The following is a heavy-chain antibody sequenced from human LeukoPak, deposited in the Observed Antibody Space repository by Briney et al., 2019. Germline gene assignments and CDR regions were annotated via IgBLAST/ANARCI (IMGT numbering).Heavy chain of an antibody. D-gene: IGHD6-13*01. Sequence: SETLSLTCAVYGGSFSGYYWSWIRQPPGKGLEWIGEINHSGSTNYNPSLKSRVTISVDTSKNQFSLKLSSVTAADTAVYYCARDRAYSSSWYVVNYYYYMDVWGKGTTVTISS. V-gene: IGHV4-34*01. J-gene: IGHJ6*03. CDR1: GGSFSGYY. CDR2: INHSGST. CDR3: ARDRAYSSSWYVVNYYYYMDV.